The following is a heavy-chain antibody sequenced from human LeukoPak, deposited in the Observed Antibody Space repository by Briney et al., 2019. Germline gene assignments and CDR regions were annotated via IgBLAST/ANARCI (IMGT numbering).Heavy chain of an antibody. J-gene: IGHJ4*02. CDR1: GYTFTSYA. CDR3: ARDGGYKSYYFDY. V-gene: IGHV1-3*01. CDR2: INAGNGNT. Sequence: ASVKVSCKASGYTFTSYAMHWVRQAPGQRLGWMGWINAGNGNTKYPQKFQGRVTITRDTSASTAYMELSSLRSEDTAVYYCARDGGYKSYYFDYWGQGTLVTVSS. D-gene: IGHD5-24*01.